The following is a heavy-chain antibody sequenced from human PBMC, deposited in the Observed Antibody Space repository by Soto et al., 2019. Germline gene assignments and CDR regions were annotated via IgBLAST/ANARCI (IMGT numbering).Heavy chain of an antibody. CDR3: ARDYYYDSSGYYAGFDY. Sequence: EVQLVESGGGLVKPGGSLRLSCAASGFTFSSYSTNWVRQAPGKGLEWVSSISSSSSYIYYADSVKGRFTISRDNAKNSLYLQMNSLRAEDTAVYYCARDYYYDSSGYYAGFDYWGQGTLVTVSS. CDR2: ISSSSSYI. V-gene: IGHV3-21*01. CDR1: GFTFSSYS. J-gene: IGHJ4*02. D-gene: IGHD3-22*01.